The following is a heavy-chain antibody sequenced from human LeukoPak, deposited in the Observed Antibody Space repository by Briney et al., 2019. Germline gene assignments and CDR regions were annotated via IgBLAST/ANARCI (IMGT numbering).Heavy chain of an antibody. Sequence: GGSLRLSCVASGFSFSSYSMNWDRQAPGKGLEWVSSVTGSTTTKYYADSVKGRFTISRDTAKNTLYLQMNSLRAEDTAVYYCARGHHYYDSSAYYYWGQGTLVTVSS. CDR1: GFSFSSYS. CDR2: VTGSTTTK. V-gene: IGHV3-21*01. CDR3: ARGHHYYDSSAYYY. J-gene: IGHJ4*02. D-gene: IGHD3-22*01.